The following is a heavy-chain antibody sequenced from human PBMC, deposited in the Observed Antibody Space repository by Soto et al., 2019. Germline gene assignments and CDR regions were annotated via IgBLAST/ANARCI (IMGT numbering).Heavy chain of an antibody. V-gene: IGHV3-7*04. J-gene: IGHJ3*01. CDR1: GFTFTTYW. Sequence: GGALRLSWAASGFTFTTYWMSWGRQAPGQGLEWVANIKQDGSEKWYVDSVKGLFTISRDNAKKSLFLQMNSLRVEDTAVYYCARWYYHDNSVHSSNGFDVWGHGTMVTVSS. D-gene: IGHD3-22*01. CDR3: ARWYYHDNSVHSSNGFDV. CDR2: IKQDGSEK.